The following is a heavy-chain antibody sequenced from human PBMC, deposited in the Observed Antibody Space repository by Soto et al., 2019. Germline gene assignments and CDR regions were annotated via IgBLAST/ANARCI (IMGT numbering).Heavy chain of an antibody. CDR3: ARVRYGDPDHDAFDI. CDR2: INPSGGST. CDR1: GYTFTSYY. D-gene: IGHD4-17*01. V-gene: IGHV1-46*01. J-gene: IGHJ3*02. Sequence: ASVKVSCKASGYTFTSYYMHWVRQAPGQGLEWMGIINPSGGSTSYAQKFQGRVTMTRDTSTSTAYMELRSLRSDDTAVYYCARVRYGDPDHDAFDIWGQGTMVTVSS.